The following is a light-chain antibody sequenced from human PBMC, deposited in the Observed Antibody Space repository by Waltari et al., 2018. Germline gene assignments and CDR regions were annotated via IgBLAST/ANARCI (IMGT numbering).Light chain of an antibody. V-gene: IGKV1-5*03. Sequence: DIQMTQSPSTLSASVGDRVTIACRASQSVSDLLVWYQQKPGESPKVLIYKVSSLENGVPPRFSGSGCGTEFKLTITSLQPDDVATYYCQHFFNYPYTFGQVTKLE. J-gene: IGKJ2*01. CDR1: QSVSDL. CDR2: KVS. CDR3: QHFFNYPYT.